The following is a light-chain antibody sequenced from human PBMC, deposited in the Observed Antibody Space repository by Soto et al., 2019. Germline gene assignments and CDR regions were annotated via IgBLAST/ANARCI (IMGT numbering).Light chain of an antibody. Sequence: EIVLTQSPATLSVSPGNRATLSCRASQSVNSDLAWYQQKPGQAPRLLIYGASTRATGTPTRFSGSGSGTEFTLTINSLQSEDFAVYFCQQYNNWPPYTFGQGTKLEIK. CDR3: QQYNNWPPYT. CDR1: QSVNSD. CDR2: GAS. V-gene: IGKV3-15*01. J-gene: IGKJ2*01.